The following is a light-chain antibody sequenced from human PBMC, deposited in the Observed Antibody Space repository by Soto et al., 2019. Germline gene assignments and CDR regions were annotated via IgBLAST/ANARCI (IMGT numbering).Light chain of an antibody. CDR1: SSDVGGYNY. Sequence: QSALTQPASVSGSPGQSITISCTGTSSDVGGYNYVSWYQQHPGKAPKLMIYDVSNRPSGVSNRFSGSKSGNTASLTISGLQAEDEADYYCSSYTSSSTPLYGVCGGGTKVTVL. CDR2: DVS. V-gene: IGLV2-14*01. CDR3: SSYTSSSTPLYGV. J-gene: IGLJ2*01.